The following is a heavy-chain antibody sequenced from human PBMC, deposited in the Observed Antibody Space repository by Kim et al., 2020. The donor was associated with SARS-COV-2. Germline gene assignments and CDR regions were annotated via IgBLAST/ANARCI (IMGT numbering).Heavy chain of an antibody. V-gene: IGHV4-30-4*01. Sequence: SETLSLTCTVSGGSISSGDYYWSWIRQPPGKGPEWIGYIYYSGSTYYNPSLKSRVTISVDTSKNQFSLKLSSVTAADTAVDYCARDWGSRLRAFDIWGQGTMVTVSA. CDR2: IYYSGST. J-gene: IGHJ3*02. CDR1: GGSISSGDYY. CDR3: ARDWGSRLRAFDI. D-gene: IGHD3-16*01.